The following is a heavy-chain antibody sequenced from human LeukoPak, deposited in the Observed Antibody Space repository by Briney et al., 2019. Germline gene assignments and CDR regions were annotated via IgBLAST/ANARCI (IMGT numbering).Heavy chain of an antibody. Sequence: GGSLRLSCAASGFTFSSYGMSWVRQAPGKGLEWVSAISGSDGSTNYADSVKGRFTISRDNAKNSLYLQMNSLRAEDTAVYYCVRTSLGDYWGQGTLVTVSS. CDR1: GFTFSSYG. J-gene: IGHJ4*02. CDR3: VRTSLGDY. D-gene: IGHD1-14*01. V-gene: IGHV3-23*01. CDR2: ISGSDGST.